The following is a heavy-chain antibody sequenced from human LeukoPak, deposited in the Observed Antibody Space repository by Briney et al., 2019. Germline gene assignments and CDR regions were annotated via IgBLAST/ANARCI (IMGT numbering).Heavy chain of an antibody. D-gene: IGHD6-13*01. CDR2: IYPGDSET. Sequence: GDSLKIPCKCSGYTFTSNWIGWVRQMPGKGLEWMGIIYPGDSETRYSPSFQGQVTMSADKSISTAYLQWSSLKASDTAMYYCARNPSGYHFDYWGQGTLVTVSS. CDR1: GYTFTSNW. J-gene: IGHJ4*02. CDR3: ARNPSGYHFDY. V-gene: IGHV5-51*01.